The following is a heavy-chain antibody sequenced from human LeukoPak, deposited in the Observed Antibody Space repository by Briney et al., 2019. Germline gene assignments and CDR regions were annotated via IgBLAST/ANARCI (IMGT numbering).Heavy chain of an antibody. J-gene: IGHJ3*02. V-gene: IGHV4-61*01. CDR3: ARAGYSSSWRYPTDAFDI. CDR1: GGSVSSGSYY. Sequence: SETLSLTCTVSGGSVSSGSYYWSWIRQPPGKGLEWIGYIYYTGSTNYNPSLKSRVTMSVDTSKNQFSLNLSSVTAADTAVYYCARAGYSSSWRYPTDAFDIWGQGTMVTVSS. CDR2: IYYTGST. D-gene: IGHD6-13*01.